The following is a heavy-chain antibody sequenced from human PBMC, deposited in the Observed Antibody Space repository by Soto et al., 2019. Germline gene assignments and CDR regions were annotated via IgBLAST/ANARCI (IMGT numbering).Heavy chain of an antibody. V-gene: IGHV3-48*02. J-gene: IGHJ6*02. CDR1: GFTLSSYN. Sequence: EVQLVESGGGLVQPGGSLRLSCAASGFTLSSYNMNWVRQAPGKGLEWVSYISGSSDTIYYADSVKCRFTISRDNDKNSMYLQMDSMRDEDTAVYYCARDHGGSTWFVGIYYYFGVDVWGQGTTVTVSS. D-gene: IGHD6-13*01. CDR3: ARDHGGSTWFVGIYYYFGVDV. CDR2: ISGSSDTI.